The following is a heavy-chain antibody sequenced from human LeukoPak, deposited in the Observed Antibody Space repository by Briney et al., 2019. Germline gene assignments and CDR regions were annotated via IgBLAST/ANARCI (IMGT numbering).Heavy chain of an antibody. CDR3: AKDLAYCGGNCYSGFDY. CDR2: ISGSGGST. V-gene: IGHV3-23*01. D-gene: IGHD2-21*02. Sequence: GGSLRLSCAASELTFSSYAMSWVRQAPGKGLEWVSVISGSGGSTYYADSVRGRFTISRDNSKNTLYLQMNSLRAEDTAVYYCAKDLAYCGGNCYSGFDYWGQGTLVTVSS. CDR1: ELTFSSYA. J-gene: IGHJ4*02.